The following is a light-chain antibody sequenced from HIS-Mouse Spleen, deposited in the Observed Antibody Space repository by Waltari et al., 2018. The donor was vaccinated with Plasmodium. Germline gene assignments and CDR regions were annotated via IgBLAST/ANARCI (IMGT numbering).Light chain of an antibody. CDR1: ALPQKY. CDR2: EDS. Sequence: SYELTQPPSVSVSPGQTARLTCSGDALPQKYAYWYQQKSGQAPVLVIYEDSKRPSGTPERFSGSSSGTMATLTISGAQVEDEADYYCYSTDSSGNHRVFGGGTKLTVL. CDR3: YSTDSSGNHRV. J-gene: IGLJ3*02. V-gene: IGLV3-10*01.